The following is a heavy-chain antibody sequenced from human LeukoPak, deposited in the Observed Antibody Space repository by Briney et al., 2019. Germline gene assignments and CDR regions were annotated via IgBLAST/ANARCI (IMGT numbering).Heavy chain of an antibody. Sequence: SQTLSLTCTVSGDSISSGAYYWSWIRQPPGKGLEWIGYFYGSGSASYNPSLKSRVTISVDRSNNQFSLKMSSVTAADTAVYYCVRDVSQRRHFDYWGQGTLVTVSS. J-gene: IGHJ4*02. CDR1: GDSISSGAYY. CDR2: FYGSGSA. CDR3: VRDVSQRRHFDY. D-gene: IGHD1-1*01. V-gene: IGHV4-30-2*01.